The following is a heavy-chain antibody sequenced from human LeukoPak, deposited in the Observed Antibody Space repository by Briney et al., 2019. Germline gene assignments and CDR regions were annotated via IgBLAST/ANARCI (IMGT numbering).Heavy chain of an antibody. V-gene: IGHV3-30*18. Sequence: GGSLRLSCVASGFMFSNYAMHWVRQAPGKGLEWVAVISYDGSNKYYADSVKGRFTISRDNSKNTLYLQMNSLRAEDTAVYYCAKDVGGSYLDYWGQGTLVTVSS. CDR2: ISYDGSNK. J-gene: IGHJ4*02. CDR1: GFMFSNYA. D-gene: IGHD1-26*01. CDR3: AKDVGGSYLDY.